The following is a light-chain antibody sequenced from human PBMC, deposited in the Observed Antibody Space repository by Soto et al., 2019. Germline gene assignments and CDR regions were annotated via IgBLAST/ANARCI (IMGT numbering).Light chain of an antibody. CDR1: QSFTNAY. CDR2: RAS. CDR3: QQSVSSPYT. J-gene: IGKJ2*01. Sequence: EIVLTQSPGTLSLSPGERATLSCRASQSFTNAYLAWYQQKPGQAPGLLIYRASSRATGIPDRFSGSGSGTDFTLTIGRLEPEDFAVYYCQQSVSSPYTFGQGTKLELK. V-gene: IGKV3-20*01.